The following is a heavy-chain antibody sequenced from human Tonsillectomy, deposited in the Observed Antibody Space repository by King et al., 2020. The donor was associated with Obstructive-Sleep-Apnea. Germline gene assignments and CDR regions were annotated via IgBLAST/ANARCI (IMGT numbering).Heavy chain of an antibody. V-gene: IGHV3-23*04. CDR3: AKFASTVPSEFDY. J-gene: IGHJ4*02. CDR2: ISGSGVDT. CDR1: GFSFDNFA. Sequence: VQLVESGGGLVQPGGSLRLSCAASGFSFDNFAMGWVRQAPGKGLEWISAISGSGVDTFYADSVKGRFAISRYNSKKTLSLEVNSLRVEDTAVYYGAKFASTVPSEFDYWGQGTLVTVSS. D-gene: IGHD4-17*01.